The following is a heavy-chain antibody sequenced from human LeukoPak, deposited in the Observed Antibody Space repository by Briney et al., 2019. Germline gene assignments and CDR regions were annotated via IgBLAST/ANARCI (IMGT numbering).Heavy chain of an antibody. J-gene: IGHJ4*02. CDR1: GFTFTTYG. D-gene: IGHD6-19*01. Sequence: GGSLRLSCAASGFTFTTYGMHWVRQAPGKGLEWVAFIQYDGTKKYYADPVKGRFTISRDNSKNTLYLQMNSLRAEDTAVYYCARGVRIAVAGNIDYWGQGTLVTVSS. CDR3: ARGVRIAVAGNIDY. V-gene: IGHV3-30*02. CDR2: IQYDGTKK.